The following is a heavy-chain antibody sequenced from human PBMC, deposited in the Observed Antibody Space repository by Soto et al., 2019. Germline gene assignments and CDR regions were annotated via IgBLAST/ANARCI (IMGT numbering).Heavy chain of an antibody. J-gene: IGHJ6*02. CDR1: GFTFSSYA. D-gene: IGHD6-19*01. V-gene: IGHV3-23*01. CDR3: AKSPLGGSGWDQQYYYGMDV. Sequence: EVQLLESGGGLVQPGGSLRLSCAASGFTFSSYAMSWVRQAPGKGLEWVSAISGSGGSTYYADSVKGRFTISRDNSKNPLYLQMNSLRAEDTAVYYCAKSPLGGSGWDQQYYYGMDVWGQGTTVTVSS. CDR2: ISGSGGST.